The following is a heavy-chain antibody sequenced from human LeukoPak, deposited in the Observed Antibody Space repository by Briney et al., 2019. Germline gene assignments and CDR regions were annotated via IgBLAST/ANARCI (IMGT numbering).Heavy chain of an antibody. J-gene: IGHJ5*02. D-gene: IGHD5-18*01. Sequence: SETLSLTCTVSGGSISSGDYYWSWIRQPPGKGLEWIGYIYYSGSTNYNPSLKSRVTISVDTSKNQFSLKLSSVTAADTAVYYCAREGYSYGYVTWGQGTLVTVSS. CDR2: IYYSGST. CDR1: GGSISSGDYY. CDR3: AREGYSYGYVT. V-gene: IGHV4-61*08.